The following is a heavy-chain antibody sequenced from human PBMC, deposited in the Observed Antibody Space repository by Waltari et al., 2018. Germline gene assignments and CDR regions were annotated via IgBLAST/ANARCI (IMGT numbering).Heavy chain of an antibody. D-gene: IGHD4-4*01. CDR2: ISRNSDRI. V-gene: IGHV3-9*01. CDR3: AKDGTTLKNYYGLDV. CDR1: GFTFDDSA. J-gene: IGHJ6*02. Sequence: EVQLVESGGGLVQPGRSLRLSCAASGFTFDDSAMHWVRQAPGKGLEWVSGISRNSDRIGYADSVKGRFTISRDNAKNSLYLQMNSLRAEDTALYFCAKDGTTLKNYYGLDVWGQGTTVTVSS.